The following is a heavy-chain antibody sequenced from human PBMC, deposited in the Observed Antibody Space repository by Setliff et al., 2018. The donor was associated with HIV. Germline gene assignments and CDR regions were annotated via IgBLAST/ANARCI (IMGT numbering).Heavy chain of an antibody. D-gene: IGHD1-26*01. V-gene: IGHV4-38-2*02. Sequence: KSSETLSLTCTVSGYSISSGYYWGWIRQPPGKGLEWNGSIYHSGITYYNSSLKSRVTISVDTSKNQFSLNLTSVTAADTAVYYCARLGYSGSLVGAFDIWGQGTMVTVSS. J-gene: IGHJ3*02. CDR1: GYSISSGYY. CDR2: IYHSGIT. CDR3: ARLGYSGSLVGAFDI.